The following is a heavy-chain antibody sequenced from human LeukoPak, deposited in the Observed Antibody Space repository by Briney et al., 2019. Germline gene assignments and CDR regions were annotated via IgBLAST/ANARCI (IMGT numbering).Heavy chain of an antibody. D-gene: IGHD2-21*02. CDR3: ARDPDLSIVVVTGAWFDP. V-gene: IGHV1-69*04. CDR2: IIPILGIA. CDR1: GGTFSSYA. Sequence: GASVKVSCKASGGTFSSYAISWVRQAPGQGLEWMGRIIPILGIANYAQKFQGRVTITADKSTSTAYMELSSLRSEDTAVYYCARDPDLSIVVVTGAWFDPWGQGTLVTVSS. J-gene: IGHJ5*02.